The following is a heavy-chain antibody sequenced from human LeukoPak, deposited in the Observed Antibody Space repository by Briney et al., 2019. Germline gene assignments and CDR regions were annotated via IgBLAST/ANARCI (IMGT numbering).Heavy chain of an antibody. Sequence: GGSLRLSCAASGFTFSDYYMSWIRQAPGKGLEWVSYISSSSSYTNYADSVKGRFAISRDNAKNSLYLQMNSLRAEDTAVYYCARDREYYYDSSGYREIDYWGQGTLVTVSS. V-gene: IGHV3-11*06. J-gene: IGHJ4*02. CDR1: GFTFSDYY. D-gene: IGHD3-22*01. CDR2: ISSSSSYT. CDR3: ARDREYYYDSSGYREIDY.